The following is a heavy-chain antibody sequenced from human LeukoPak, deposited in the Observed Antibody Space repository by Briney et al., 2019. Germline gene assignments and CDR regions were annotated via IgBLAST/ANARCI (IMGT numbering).Heavy chain of an antibody. J-gene: IGHJ4*02. V-gene: IGHV4-4*02. CDR1: GGSISRTHW. CDR3: ARDAYDSRGYSFDY. CDR2: IYHSGNT. D-gene: IGHD3-22*01. Sequence: SETLSLTCAVSGGSISRTHWWSWVRQPPGKGRECIGEIYHSGNTNYNPSLKSRATISVDESKNQFSLKLSSVTAADTAVYYCARDAYDSRGYSFDYWGEGTLVTVSS.